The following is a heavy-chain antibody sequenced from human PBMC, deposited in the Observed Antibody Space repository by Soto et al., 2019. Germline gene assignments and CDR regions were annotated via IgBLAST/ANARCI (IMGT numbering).Heavy chain of an antibody. CDR2: INPYSGGT. Sequence: AAVKVSGNPSGYTFNGYYVHWVGQAPGQFLEWVGCINPYSGGTNYARKFRGRFTMSRDSSISTAYRELGGRRSDDPAVYYWAREREASSWRGWFDPWGKGTRVTVSS. CDR3: AREREASSWRGWFDP. CDR1: GYTFNGYY. V-gene: IGHV1-2*02. J-gene: IGHJ5*02. D-gene: IGHD6-13*01.